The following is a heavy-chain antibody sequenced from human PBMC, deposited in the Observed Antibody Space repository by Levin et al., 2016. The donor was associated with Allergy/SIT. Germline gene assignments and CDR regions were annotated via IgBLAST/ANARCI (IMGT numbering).Heavy chain of an antibody. D-gene: IGHD3-22*01. CDR3: ATLREALDNYYDTRGFRFDY. CDR2: IYSNGGT. V-gene: IGHV4-30-4*01. J-gene: IGHJ4*02. Sequence: SETLSLTCSVSGASLSHGDYFWSWVRQAPGKGLEWIGYIYSNGGTYSNPSLRSRVTISIDISKREFSLKLNSVTAADTAVYYCATLREALDNYYDTRGFRFDYWGRGAPVTVSS. CDR1: GASLSHGDYF.